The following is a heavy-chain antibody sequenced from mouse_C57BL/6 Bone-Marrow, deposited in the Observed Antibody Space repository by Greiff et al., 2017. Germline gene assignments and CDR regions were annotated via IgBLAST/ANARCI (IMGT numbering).Heavy chain of an antibody. V-gene: IGHV1-72*01. D-gene: IGHD1-1*02. Sequence: QVQLQQPGAELVKPGASVKLSCKASGYTFTGYWMHWVKQRPGRGLEWIGRIGPNSGGTKYNEKLKSKATLTVDKPSSTAYMQLSSLTSEDSAVYYCARRGGYYAMYYWGQGTSATVTA. CDR3: ARRGGYYAMYY. CDR2: IGPNSGGT. CDR1: GYTFTGYW. J-gene: IGHJ4*01.